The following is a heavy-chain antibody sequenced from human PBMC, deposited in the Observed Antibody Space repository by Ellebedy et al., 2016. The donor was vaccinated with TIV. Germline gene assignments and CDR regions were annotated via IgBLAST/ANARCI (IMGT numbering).Heavy chain of an antibody. J-gene: IGHJ4*02. V-gene: IGHV3-23*01. CDR2: ISRSGDST. CDR1: GFTFSSYV. CDR3: ARTRIQLWAGAFDY. Sequence: GGSLRLXXTASGFTFSSYVMSWVRQAPGKGLKWVSGISRSGDSTYYADSVKGRFTISRDNAKNSLYLQMNSLRAEDTAVYYCARTRIQLWAGAFDYWGQGTLVTVSS. D-gene: IGHD5-18*01.